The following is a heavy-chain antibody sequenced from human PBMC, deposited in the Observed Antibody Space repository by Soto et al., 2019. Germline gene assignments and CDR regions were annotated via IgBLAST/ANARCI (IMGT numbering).Heavy chain of an antibody. J-gene: IGHJ4*02. CDR2: ISSSSSTI. CDR3: ARGSGSFRVYYFDY. V-gene: IGHV3-48*01. Sequence: GGSLRLSCAASGFTFSSYSMNWVRQAPGKGLEWVSYISSSSSTIYYADSVKGRFTISRDNAKNSLYLQMNSLRAEDTAVYYCARGSGSFRVYYFDYWGQGTLVTVSS. D-gene: IGHD3-10*01. CDR1: GFTFSSYS.